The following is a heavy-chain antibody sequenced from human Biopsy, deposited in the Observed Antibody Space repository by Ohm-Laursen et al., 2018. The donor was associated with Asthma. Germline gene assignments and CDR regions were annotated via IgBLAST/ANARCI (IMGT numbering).Heavy chain of an antibody. CDR2: IFYSGGT. D-gene: IGHD5-12*01. V-gene: IGHV4-61*01. J-gene: IGHJ4*02. CDR3: ARGTIGAGIDY. Sequence: SDTLFLTCSVSGGSVSSDKYYWSWIRQPPGKGLEWIAYIFYSGGTNYNPALKSRVAQSIDTSKSQFSLRLNSLSAADTAVYYCARGTIGAGIDYWGRGTLVTVSS. CDR1: GGSVSSDKYY.